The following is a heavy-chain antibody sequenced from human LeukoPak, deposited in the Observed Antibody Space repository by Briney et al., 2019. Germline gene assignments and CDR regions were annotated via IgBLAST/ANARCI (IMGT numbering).Heavy chain of an antibody. D-gene: IGHD3-10*01. Sequence: GGSLRLPCAASGFTFSSYAMSWVGQAPGEGLEWVSSISGTGGSTYYADSVKGRFTISRDNSKNTLFLQMNSLRAEDKALYYCAKHFGSGDYYNFFDDWGQGTLVSVSS. CDR2: ISGTGGST. J-gene: IGHJ4*02. CDR1: GFTFSSYA. CDR3: AKHFGSGDYYNFFDD. V-gene: IGHV3-23*01.